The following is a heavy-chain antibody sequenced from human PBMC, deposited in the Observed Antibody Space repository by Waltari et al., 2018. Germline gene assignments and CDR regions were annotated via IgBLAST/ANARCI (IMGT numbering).Heavy chain of an antibody. V-gene: IGHV1-69*01. CDR3: AKNGEIKLGATNFRDVFDI. CDR1: GATFPTSA. CDR2: TIPIVETK. Sequence: QVQLVQSGAEVRMPVSSVQVSCKASGATFPTSAVPCTRQAAGQGLEEMRGTIPIVETKMNAQKLQARVTLTADASTTTAYMELSSVRSDDTAVYYCAKNGEIKLGATNFRDVFDIWGQGTLVNVPS. J-gene: IGHJ3*02. D-gene: IGHD1-26*01.